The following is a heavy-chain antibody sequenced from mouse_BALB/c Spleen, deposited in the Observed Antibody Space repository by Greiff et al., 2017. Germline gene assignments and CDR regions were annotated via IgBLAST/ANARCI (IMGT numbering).Heavy chain of an antibody. D-gene: IGHD1-1*01. J-gene: IGHJ2*01. CDR1: GFTFSSYT. CDR2: ISSGGSYT. CDR3: TRDYYGSFDF. Sequence: DVQLQESGGGLVKPGGSLKLSCAASGFTFSSYTMSWVRQTPEKRLEWVATISSGGSYTYYPDSVKGRFTISRDNAKNTLYLQMSSLKSEDTAMYYCTRDYYGSFDFWGQGTTLTVSS. V-gene: IGHV5-6-4*01.